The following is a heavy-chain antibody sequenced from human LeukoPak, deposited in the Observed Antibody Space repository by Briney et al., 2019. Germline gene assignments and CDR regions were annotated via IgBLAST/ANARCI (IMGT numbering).Heavy chain of an antibody. CDR3: TTDLEWEPY. CDR2: ISGSGGST. CDR1: GGSFSGYY. V-gene: IGHV3-23*01. J-gene: IGHJ4*02. Sequence: ETLSLTCAVYGGSFSGYYWSWVRQAPGKGLEWVSAISGSGGSTYYADSVKGRFTISRDNSKNTLYLQMNSLKTEDTAVYYCTTDLEWEPYWGQGTLVTVSS. D-gene: IGHD1-26*01.